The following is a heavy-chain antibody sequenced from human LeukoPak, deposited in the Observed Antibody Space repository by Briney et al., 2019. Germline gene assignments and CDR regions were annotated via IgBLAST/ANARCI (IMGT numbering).Heavy chain of an antibody. V-gene: IGHV3-33*01. CDR1: GFTFSNYG. J-gene: IGHJ4*02. Sequence: PGGSLRLSCAASGFTFSNYGIHWVRQVPGKGLEWVAGVSYDGSKKYYADSVKGRFTVSRDDPDNTLYLQMNSLRAEDTAVYYCARDPQVWLFDYRGQGTLVTVSS. D-gene: IGHD5-18*01. CDR2: VSYDGSKK. CDR3: ARDPQVWLFDY.